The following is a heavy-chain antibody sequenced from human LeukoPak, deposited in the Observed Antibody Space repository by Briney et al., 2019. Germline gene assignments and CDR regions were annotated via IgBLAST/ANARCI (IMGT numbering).Heavy chain of an antibody. Sequence: PSETLSLTCAVSNYSITSVYFWGWIRQPPGKGLEWIASIYHSGTTYYNPSLRNRVTLFVDTSKNQFSLKLTSLTAADTAVYYCARDGVFHDSDGYSFDYWGQGTLVTVSS. CDR1: NYSITSVYF. CDR3: ARDGVFHDSDGYSFDY. J-gene: IGHJ4*02. V-gene: IGHV4-38-2*02. CDR2: IYHSGTT. D-gene: IGHD3-22*01.